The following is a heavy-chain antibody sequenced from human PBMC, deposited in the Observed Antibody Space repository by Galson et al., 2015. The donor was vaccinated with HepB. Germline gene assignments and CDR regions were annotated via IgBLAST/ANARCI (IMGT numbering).Heavy chain of an antibody. CDR3: ARFTYYYDSSGYDAFDI. D-gene: IGHD3-22*01. J-gene: IGHJ3*02. CDR1: GDSVSSNSAA. Sequence: CAISGDSVSSNSAAWNWIRQSPSRGLEWLGRTYYRSKWYNDYAVSVKSRITFNPDTSKNQFSLQLNSVTPEDTAVYYCARFTYYYDSSGYDAFDIWGQGTMVTASS. V-gene: IGHV6-1*01. CDR2: TYYRSKWYN.